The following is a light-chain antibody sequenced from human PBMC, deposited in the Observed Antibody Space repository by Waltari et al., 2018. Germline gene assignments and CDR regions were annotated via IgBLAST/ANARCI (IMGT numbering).Light chain of an antibody. CDR1: QSFTRY. CDR3: QHYVSLPVT. V-gene: IGKV3-20*01. Sequence: EIVLTQSPGTLSLSPGERATLSCRASQSFTRYLAWYQHRPGQAPRLLSYDASTGAAGVADRFSGSGSGTDFSLTISRLEPEDFAVYYCQHYVSLPVTFGQGTRVEIK. CDR2: DAS. J-gene: IGKJ1*01.